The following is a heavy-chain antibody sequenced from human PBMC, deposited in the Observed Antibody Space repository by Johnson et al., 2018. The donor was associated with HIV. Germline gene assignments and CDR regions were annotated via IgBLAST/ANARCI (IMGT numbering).Heavy chain of an antibody. CDR3: AASVYYYDSSGSLDDAFDI. Sequence: QVQLVESGGGVVQPGRSLRLSCAASGFTFSTYAMHWVRQVPGKGLEWVALISYDGSNKYYADSVKGRFTISRDNSKNTLYLQMNSLRAEDTAVYYCAASVYYYDSSGSLDDAFDIWGQGTMVTVSS. D-gene: IGHD3-22*01. J-gene: IGHJ3*02. CDR1: GFTFSTYA. CDR2: ISYDGSNK. V-gene: IGHV3-30*04.